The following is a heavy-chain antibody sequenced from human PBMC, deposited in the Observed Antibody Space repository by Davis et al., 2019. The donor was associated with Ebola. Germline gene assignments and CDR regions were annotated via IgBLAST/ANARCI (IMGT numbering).Heavy chain of an antibody. CDR3: ARDDDSSGYLDY. D-gene: IGHD3-22*01. CDR2: IYYSGST. V-gene: IGHV4-31*03. J-gene: IGHJ4*02. CDR1: GGSISSGGYY. Sequence: LRLSCTVSGGSISSGGYYWSWIRQHPGKGLEWIGYIYYSGSTYYNPSLKSRVTISVDTSKNQFSLKLSSVTAADTAVYYCARDDDSSGYLDYWGQGTLVTVSS.